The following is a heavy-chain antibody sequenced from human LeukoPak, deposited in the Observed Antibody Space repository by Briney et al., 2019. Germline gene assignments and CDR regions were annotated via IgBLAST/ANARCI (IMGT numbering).Heavy chain of an antibody. D-gene: IGHD3-22*01. V-gene: IGHV3-23*01. CDR2: INDNGDGT. J-gene: IGHJ3*02. CDR3: ARAAEYYYDSSGYYGVEAFDI. Sequence: PGGSLRLSCAASGFTFSSYAMSWVRQAPGKGLKWVSTINDNGDGTYYADSVKGRFTISRDNAKNSLYLQMNSLRAEDTAVYYCARAAEYYYDSSGYYGVEAFDIWGQGTMVTVSS. CDR1: GFTFSSYA.